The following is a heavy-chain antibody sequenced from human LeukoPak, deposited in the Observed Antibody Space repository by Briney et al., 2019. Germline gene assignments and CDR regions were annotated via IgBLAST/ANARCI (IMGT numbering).Heavy chain of an antibody. Sequence: GGSLRLSCAASGFTFRSYWMHWVRHAPGKGLVWVSRINSDGSSTSYADSVKGRFTISRDDSKNTLYLQMNSLKTDDTAVYYCTTILVGATGIWFDPWGQGTLVTVSS. CDR2: INSDGSST. J-gene: IGHJ5*02. CDR1: GFTFRSYW. D-gene: IGHD1-26*01. CDR3: TTILVGATGIWFDP. V-gene: IGHV3-74*01.